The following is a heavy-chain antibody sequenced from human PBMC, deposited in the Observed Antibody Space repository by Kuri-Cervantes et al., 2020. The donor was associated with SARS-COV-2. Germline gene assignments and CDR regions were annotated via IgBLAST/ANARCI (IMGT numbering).Heavy chain of an antibody. CDR1: GGSFSGYY. Sequence: SQTLSLTCAVYGGSFSGYYWSWIRQPPGKGLEWIGEINHSGSTNYNPYLNSRVTISVDTSKNQFSLKPSSVTAADTAVYYCARSSIVGASHWFDPWGQGTLVTVSS. CDR3: ARSSIVGASHWFDP. CDR2: INHSGST. J-gene: IGHJ5*02. D-gene: IGHD1-26*01. V-gene: IGHV4-34*01.